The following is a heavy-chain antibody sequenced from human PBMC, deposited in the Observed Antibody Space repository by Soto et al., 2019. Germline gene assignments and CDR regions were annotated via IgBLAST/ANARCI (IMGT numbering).Heavy chain of an antibody. J-gene: IGHJ5*02. CDR3: ATDYYYGSGRYYNYWFDP. D-gene: IGHD3-10*01. CDR2: IYYSGST. CDR1: GGSISSTSYY. V-gene: IGHV4-39*01. Sequence: SETLSLTCTVSGGSISSTSYYWGGIRQPPGKGLEWIGSIYYSGSTYYNPSLKSQVTISVDTSKNQFSLKLSSVTAADTAVYYCATDYYYGSGRYYNYWFDPWGQGALVTVSS.